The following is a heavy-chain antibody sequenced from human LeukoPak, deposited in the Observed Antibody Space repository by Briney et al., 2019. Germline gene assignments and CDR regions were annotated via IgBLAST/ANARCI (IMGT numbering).Heavy chain of an antibody. V-gene: IGHV3-21*04. CDR3: AKDRQDYGAF. Sequence: GGSLRLSCAASGFTFSSYSMNWVRQAPGKGLEWVSSISSSSPYMYYADSVKGRFTISRDNSKNTLFLQMNSLRVEDAAVYYCAKDRQDYGAFWGQGALVTVSS. CDR1: GFTFSSYS. D-gene: IGHD4/OR15-4a*01. J-gene: IGHJ4*02. CDR2: ISSSSPYM.